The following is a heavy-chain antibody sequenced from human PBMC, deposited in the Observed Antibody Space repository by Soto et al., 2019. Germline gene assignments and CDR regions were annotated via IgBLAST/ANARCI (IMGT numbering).Heavy chain of an antibody. CDR2: INAGNGNT. CDR1: GYTFTSYA. J-gene: IGHJ6*02. CDR3: ARGLSFAARNYYYYGMDV. V-gene: IGHV1-3*01. Sequence: ASVKVSCKASGYTFTSYAMHWVRQAPGQRLEWMGWINAGNGNTKYSQKFQGRVTMTRNTSISTAYMELSSLRSEDTAVYYCARGLSFAARNYYYYGMDVWGQGTTVTVSS. D-gene: IGHD6-6*01.